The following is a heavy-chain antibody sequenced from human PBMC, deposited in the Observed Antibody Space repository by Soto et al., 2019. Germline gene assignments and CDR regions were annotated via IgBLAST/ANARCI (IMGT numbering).Heavy chain of an antibody. CDR3: ARVRKQWRNTPVFDY. CDR2: ISAYNGNT. Sequence: EASVKVSCKASGYTFTSYGISWVRQAPGQGLEWMGWISAYNGNTNYAQKLQGRVTMTTDTSTSTAYMELRSLRSDDSAVYYCARVRKQWRNTPVFDYWGQGTLVTVAS. J-gene: IGHJ4*02. CDR1: GYTFTSYG. D-gene: IGHD6-19*01. V-gene: IGHV1-18*01.